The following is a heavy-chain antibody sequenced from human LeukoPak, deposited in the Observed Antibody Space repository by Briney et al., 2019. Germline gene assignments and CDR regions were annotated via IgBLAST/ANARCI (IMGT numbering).Heavy chain of an antibody. J-gene: IGHJ6*03. CDR1: GFTFSSKW. Sequence: GGSLRLSCAASGFTFSSKWMHWVRQVPGKGLVWVSRIKTDGTSTSYADSVKGRFTISRDNAKNTPYLQMNSLRAEDTAVYYCARGRADYDYWSGYYHYMDVWGKGTMVTVSS. CDR2: IKTDGTST. D-gene: IGHD3-3*01. CDR3: ARGRADYDYWSGYYHYMDV. V-gene: IGHV3-74*01.